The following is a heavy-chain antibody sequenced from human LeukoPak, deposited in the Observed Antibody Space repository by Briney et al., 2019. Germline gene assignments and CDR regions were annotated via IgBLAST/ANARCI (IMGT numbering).Heavy chain of an antibody. Sequence: TGGSLRLSCAASGFTFSSYSMNWVRQAPGKGLEWVSSISTSSSYIYYADSLKGRFTISRDNAKNSLYLQMNSLRAEDTAVYYCARGLLDGYTHPAAFDIWGQGTMVTVSS. CDR1: GFTFSSYS. CDR2: ISTSSSYI. D-gene: IGHD5-24*01. CDR3: ARGLLDGYTHPAAFDI. V-gene: IGHV3-21*01. J-gene: IGHJ3*02.